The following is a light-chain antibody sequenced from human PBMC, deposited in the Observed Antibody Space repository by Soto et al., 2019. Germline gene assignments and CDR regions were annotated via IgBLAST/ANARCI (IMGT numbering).Light chain of an antibody. CDR1: QSVSSSY. Sequence: EIVLTQSPCTLSLSPGERATLSCRASQSVSSSYLAWDQQKPGQAPRLLIYGASSRATGIPDSFSGCGSGTDFTLTISRLEPEDFAVYYCQQYGSSGTFGQGTRLEIK. V-gene: IGKV3-20*01. CDR2: GAS. J-gene: IGKJ5*01. CDR3: QQYGSSGT.